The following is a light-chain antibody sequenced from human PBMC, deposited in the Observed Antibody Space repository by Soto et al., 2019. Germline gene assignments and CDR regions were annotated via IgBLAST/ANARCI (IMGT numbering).Light chain of an antibody. CDR1: NIGSKR. J-gene: IGLJ1*01. Sequence: SYELTQPPSVSVAPEKTARLTCMGDNIGSKRVHWYRQKPGQAPVLVIYYDSDRPSGIPERFSGSNSGNTATLTINRVEAGDEADYYCQVWDITTDHDVFGTGTKLTVL. CDR2: YDS. V-gene: IGLV3-21*04. CDR3: QVWDITTDHDV.